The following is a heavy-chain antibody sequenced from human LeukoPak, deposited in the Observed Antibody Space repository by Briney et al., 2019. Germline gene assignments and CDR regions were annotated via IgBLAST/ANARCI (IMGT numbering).Heavy chain of an antibody. Sequence: PSETLSLTCTVSSGSISSGGYYWSWIRQHPGKGLEWIGYIYYSGSTYYNPSLKSRVTISVDTSKNQFSLKLSSVTAADTAVYYCARVVGDIVVVPAAADAFDIWGQGTMVTVSS. CDR3: ARVVGDIVVVPAAADAFDI. D-gene: IGHD2-2*01. V-gene: IGHV4-31*03. CDR2: IYYSGST. CDR1: SGSISSGGYY. J-gene: IGHJ3*02.